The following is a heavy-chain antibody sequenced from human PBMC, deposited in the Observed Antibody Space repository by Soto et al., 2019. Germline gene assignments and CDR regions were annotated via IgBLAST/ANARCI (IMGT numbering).Heavy chain of an antibody. J-gene: IGHJ5*02. V-gene: IGHV4-30-4*01. Sequence: SETLSLTWTVSGDSMNTDYYWGWIRQPPGKCLEWIGHIYYSGGTFYSPSLKSRLALSVDTSKNQFSLRLSSVTAADTAVYYWARETAAKYSESHPYAPPFDLSGPGPL. D-gene: IGHD3-16*01. CDR3: ARETAAKYSESHPYAPPFDL. CDR2: IYYSGGT. CDR1: GDSMNTDYY.